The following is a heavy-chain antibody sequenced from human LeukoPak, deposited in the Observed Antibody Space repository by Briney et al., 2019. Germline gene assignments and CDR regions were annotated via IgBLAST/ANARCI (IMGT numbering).Heavy chain of an antibody. Sequence: SQTLSLTCAISGDSVSSNSAAWNWIRQSPSRGLEWLGRTYYRSKWYNDYAVSVKSRITINPDTSKNQFSLQLNSVTPEDTAVYYCARDATVHLERRERAFDIWGQGTMVTVSS. CDR3: ARDATVHLERRERAFDI. CDR2: TYYRSKWYN. J-gene: IGHJ3*02. V-gene: IGHV6-1*01. D-gene: IGHD1-1*01. CDR1: GDSVSSNSAA.